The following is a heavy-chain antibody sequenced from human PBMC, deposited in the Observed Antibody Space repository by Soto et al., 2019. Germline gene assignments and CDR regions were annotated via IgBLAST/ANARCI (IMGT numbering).Heavy chain of an antibody. CDR2: MNPNGGNV. Sequence: ASVKVSCKASGYTFSNYDINWVRQATGQGLEWMGWMNPNGGNVVYAQKFQGRVTMTRDTSFSTAYMELSRLRSDDTAVYYCATSRASIAVAGETEYYFDYWGQGTRVTVSS. V-gene: IGHV1-8*01. CDR1: GYTFSNYD. CDR3: ATSRASIAVAGETEYYFDY. D-gene: IGHD6-19*01. J-gene: IGHJ4*02.